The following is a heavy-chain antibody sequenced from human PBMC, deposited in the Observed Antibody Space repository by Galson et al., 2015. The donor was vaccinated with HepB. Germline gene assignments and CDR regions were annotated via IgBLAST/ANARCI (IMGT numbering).Heavy chain of an antibody. Sequence: SLRLSCAASGFTFSDHSMSWVRQAPGQGLEWISYISFSSDTIYYADSVRGRFTISRDNARNRLFLQMNSLRAEDTAVHYCAMSEQTEYGGHRAFVVWGQGTMVTVSS. V-gene: IGHV3-48*01. CDR2: ISFSSDTI. CDR3: AMSEQTEYGGHRAFVV. D-gene: IGHD4/OR15-4a*01. CDR1: GFTFSDHS. J-gene: IGHJ3*01.